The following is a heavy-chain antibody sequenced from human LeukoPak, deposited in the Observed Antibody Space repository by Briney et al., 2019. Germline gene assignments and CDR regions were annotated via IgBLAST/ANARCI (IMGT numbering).Heavy chain of an antibody. D-gene: IGHD5-12*01. CDR3: ARVVIVSGYDFNGWAPYYYYYGMDV. Sequence: ASVKVSCKASGYTFTSYGISWVRQAPGQGLEWMGWISAYNGNTNYAQKLQGRVTMTTDTSTSTAYMELRSLRSDDTAVYYCARVVIVSGYDFNGWAPYYYYYGMDVRGQGTTVTVSS. V-gene: IGHV1-18*01. J-gene: IGHJ6*02. CDR2: ISAYNGNT. CDR1: GYTFTSYG.